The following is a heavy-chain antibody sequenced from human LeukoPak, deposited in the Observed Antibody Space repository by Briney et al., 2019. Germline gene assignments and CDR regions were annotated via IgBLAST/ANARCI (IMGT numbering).Heavy chain of an antibody. Sequence: SETLSLTCTVSGGSISSYYWSWIRQPPGKGLEWIGYIYYSVSTNYNPSLKSRVTISVDTSMNQFSLKLSSVTAADTAVYYCARGWGYFDYWGQGTLVTVSS. CDR2: IYYSVST. CDR3: ARGWGYFDY. V-gene: IGHV4-59*01. D-gene: IGHD1-26*01. CDR1: GGSISSYY. J-gene: IGHJ4*02.